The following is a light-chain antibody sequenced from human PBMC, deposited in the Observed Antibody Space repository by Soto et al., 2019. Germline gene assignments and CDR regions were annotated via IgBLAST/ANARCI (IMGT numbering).Light chain of an antibody. CDR3: TSYTSTSTYV. J-gene: IGLJ1*01. CDR1: SSDVGAYNS. V-gene: IGLV2-14*01. CDR2: DVT. Sequence: QSALTQPASVSGPPGQSITISCTGTSSDVGAYNSVSWYQHHPGKAPRLVIYDVTNRPSGISDRFSGSKSGNTASLTISGLLAEDEADYYCTSYTSTSTYVFGTGTKLTVL.